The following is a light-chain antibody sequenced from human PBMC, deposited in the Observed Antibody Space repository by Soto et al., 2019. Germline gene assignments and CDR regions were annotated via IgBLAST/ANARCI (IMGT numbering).Light chain of an antibody. V-gene: IGLV2-14*01. CDR3: GSYTGSIYV. Sequence: QSVLTQPASVSGSPGQSITISCTGTSSDVGGYKFVSWYQQHPGTAPKLMIYEVSNRPSGVSSRFSGSKSGNTASLTISRLQAEDEADYFCGSYTGSIYVFGNGTKVTV. J-gene: IGLJ1*01. CDR2: EVS. CDR1: SSDVGGYKF.